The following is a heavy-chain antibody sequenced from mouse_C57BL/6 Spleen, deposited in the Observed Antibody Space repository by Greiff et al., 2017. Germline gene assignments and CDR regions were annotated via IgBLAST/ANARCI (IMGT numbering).Heavy chain of an antibody. J-gene: IGHJ2*01. V-gene: IGHV1-9*01. CDR3: ARGGNYFDY. CDR1: CYTFTGYW. CDR2: ILPGSGST. Sequence: QVQLQPSGAELMKPGASVQLSCKAPCYTFTGYWLEWVKPTPGHGLDWIGEILPGSGSTNYNEKFKGKATFTADTSSNTAYMPRSSLTTEDSAIYYCARGGNYFDYWGQGTTRTVSS.